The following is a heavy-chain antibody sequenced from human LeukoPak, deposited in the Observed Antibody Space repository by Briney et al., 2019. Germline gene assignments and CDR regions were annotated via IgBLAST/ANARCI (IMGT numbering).Heavy chain of an antibody. D-gene: IGHD6-19*01. J-gene: IGHJ4*02. Sequence: KTSETLSLTCTVSGGSISSSSYYWGWIRQPPGKGLEWIGSIYYSGSTYYNPSLKSRVTMSVDTSKNQFSLNLSSVTAADTAVYYCATHLDSSGRTVDYWGQGTLVTVSS. CDR1: GGSISSSSYY. CDR2: IYYSGST. CDR3: ATHLDSSGRTVDY. V-gene: IGHV4-39*07.